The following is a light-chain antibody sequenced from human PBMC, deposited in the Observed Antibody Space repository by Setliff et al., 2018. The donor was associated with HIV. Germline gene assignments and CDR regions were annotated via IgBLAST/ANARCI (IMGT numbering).Light chain of an antibody. V-gene: IGLV2-11*01. CDR1: SSDVGGYNF. CDR3: SSYTGSGTYV. Sequence: QSALTQPRSVSGSPGQSVSISCTGTSSDVGGYNFVSWYQKYPGKAPKLIIYDVSNRPSGVSIRFSASKSGSTASLTISGLQAEDEADYYCSSYTGSGTYVFGAGTKVTVL. J-gene: IGLJ1*01. CDR2: DVS.